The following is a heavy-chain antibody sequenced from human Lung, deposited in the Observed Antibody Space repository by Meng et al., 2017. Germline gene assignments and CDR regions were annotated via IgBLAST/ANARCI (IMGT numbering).Heavy chain of an antibody. Sequence: QGHLVQSGREVKKPGASAKVSCKASGYTFTTYGISWLRQAPGQGLGWMGWIDPGNGNRDLAEKFQDRLTMSNDTSSSTVYMELTRLTYDDTAVYYCARDRQWLFDYWGQGALVTVSS. V-gene: IGHV1-18*01. D-gene: IGHD6-19*01. CDR3: ARDRQWLFDY. CDR2: IDPGNGNR. CDR1: GYTFTTYG. J-gene: IGHJ4*02.